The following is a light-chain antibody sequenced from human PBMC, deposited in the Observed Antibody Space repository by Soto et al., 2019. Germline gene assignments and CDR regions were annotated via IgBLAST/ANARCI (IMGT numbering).Light chain of an antibody. CDR2: AAS. CDR3: QQSYSSPRT. Sequence: DIQMTQSPSSLSASVGDRVTIACRASQSISSFLSWYQQKPGKAPKLLIYAASSLQSGVPSRFSGSGSGTYFTLTISSLQPEDFATYYCQQSYSSPRTFGQGTKLEIK. V-gene: IGKV1-39*01. CDR1: QSISSF. J-gene: IGKJ2*01.